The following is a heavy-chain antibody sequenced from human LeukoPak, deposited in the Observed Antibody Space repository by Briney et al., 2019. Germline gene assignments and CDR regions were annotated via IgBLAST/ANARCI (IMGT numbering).Heavy chain of an antibody. Sequence: SETLSLTCAVYGGSFSGYYWSWIRQPPGKGLEWIGEINHSGSTNYNPSLKSRVTISVDTSKNQFSLKLSSVTAADTAVYCCARHAVPAAFFDYWGQGTLVTVSS. CDR3: ARHAVPAAFFDY. CDR1: GGSFSGYY. V-gene: IGHV4-34*01. J-gene: IGHJ4*02. CDR2: INHSGST. D-gene: IGHD2-2*01.